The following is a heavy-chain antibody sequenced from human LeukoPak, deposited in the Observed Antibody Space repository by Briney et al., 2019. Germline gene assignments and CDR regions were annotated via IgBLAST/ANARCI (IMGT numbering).Heavy chain of an antibody. CDR1: GGSISSYY. CDR3: ARGVRGVIKPWDFDY. J-gene: IGHJ4*02. D-gene: IGHD3-10*01. Sequence: SETLSLTCTVSGGSISSYYWSWIRQPPGKGLEWIGYIYYSGSTNYSPSLKSRVTISVDTSKNQFSLKLSSVTAADTAVYYCARGVRGVIKPWDFDYWGQGTLVTVSS. CDR2: IYYSGST. V-gene: IGHV4-59*01.